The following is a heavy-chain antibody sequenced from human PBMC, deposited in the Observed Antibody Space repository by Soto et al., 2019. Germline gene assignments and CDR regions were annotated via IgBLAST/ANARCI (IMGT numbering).Heavy chain of an antibody. CDR1: GFTVNSIY. J-gene: IGHJ3*02. CDR3: ARGRALQDDAFDI. V-gene: IGHV3-66*01. Sequence: GGCLRLSCAASGFTVNSIYTSWVRQAPGKGLEWVSVIYSGGSTYYADSVRGRFTIFRDNSKNTLYLQMNSLRAEDTALYYCARGRALQDDAFDIWGQGTMVTVSS. CDR2: IYSGGST. D-gene: IGHD2-21*02.